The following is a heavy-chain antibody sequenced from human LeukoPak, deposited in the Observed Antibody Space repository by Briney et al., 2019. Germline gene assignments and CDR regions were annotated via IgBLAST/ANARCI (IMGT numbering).Heavy chain of an antibody. J-gene: IGHJ5*02. Sequence: GGSLRLSCAASGFTFSSYEMNWVRQAPGKGLEWVSYISSSGSSIYYADSVKGRFTISRDNAKNSLYLQMNSLRAEDTAVYYCAREGSSGWYLRWFDPWGQGTLVTVSS. CDR1: GFTFSSYE. CDR3: AREGSSGWYLRWFDP. D-gene: IGHD6-19*01. V-gene: IGHV3-48*03. CDR2: ISSSGSSI.